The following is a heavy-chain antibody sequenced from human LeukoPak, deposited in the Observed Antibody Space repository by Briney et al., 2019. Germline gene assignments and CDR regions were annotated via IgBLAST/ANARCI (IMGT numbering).Heavy chain of an antibody. CDR2: ISSSSSYI. Sequence: PGGSLRLSCAASGFTFSSYSMNWVRQAPGKGLEWVSSISSSSSYIYYADSVKGRFTISRDNAKNSLYLQMNSLRAEDTAVYYCATSAFDSSGYYSYWGRGTLVTVSS. CDR1: GFTFSSYS. J-gene: IGHJ4*02. V-gene: IGHV3-21*01. D-gene: IGHD3-22*01. CDR3: ATSAFDSSGYYSY.